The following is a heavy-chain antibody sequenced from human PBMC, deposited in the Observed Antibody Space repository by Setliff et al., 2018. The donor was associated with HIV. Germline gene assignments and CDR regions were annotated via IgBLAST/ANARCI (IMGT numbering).Heavy chain of an antibody. J-gene: IGHJ4*02. CDR2: MTASGSTI. D-gene: IGHD1-26*01. V-gene: IGHV3-11*04. Sequence: PGGSLRLSCAASGFSVSGNYMSWVRQASGKGLEWVSYMTASGSTIYYADSVKGRFTVSRDNAKNSLYLQMNSLRAEDTAIYYCARDDPAGGIDYWGQGTLVTVSS. CDR1: GFSVSGNY. CDR3: ARDDPAGGIDY.